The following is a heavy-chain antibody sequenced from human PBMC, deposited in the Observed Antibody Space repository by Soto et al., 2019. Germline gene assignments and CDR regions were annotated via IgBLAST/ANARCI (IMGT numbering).Heavy chain of an antibody. CDR2: IRSKAYGGTT. J-gene: IGHJ3*02. D-gene: IGHD3-10*01. CDR1: GFTFGDYA. CDR3: TRGAPVGSRNPADGDAFDI. Sequence: QSGGSLRLSCTASGFTFGDYAMSWVRQAPGKGLEWVGFIRSKAYGGTTEYAASVKGRFTISRDDSKSIAYLQMNSLKTEDTAVYYCTRGAPVGSRNPADGDAFDIWGQGTMVTVSS. V-gene: IGHV3-49*04.